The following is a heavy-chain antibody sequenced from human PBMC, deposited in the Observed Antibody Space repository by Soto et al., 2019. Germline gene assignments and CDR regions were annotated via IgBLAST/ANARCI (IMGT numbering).Heavy chain of an antibody. CDR3: ARDRSGSYFDY. Sequence: VGSLRLSCAASGFTFSSYGMHWVRQAPGKGLEWVAVIWYDGSNKYYADSVKGRFTISRDNSKNTLYLQMNSLRAEDTAVYYCARDRSGSYFDYWGQGTLVTVSS. CDR1: GFTFSSYG. J-gene: IGHJ4*02. D-gene: IGHD1-26*01. CDR2: IWYDGSNK. V-gene: IGHV3-33*01.